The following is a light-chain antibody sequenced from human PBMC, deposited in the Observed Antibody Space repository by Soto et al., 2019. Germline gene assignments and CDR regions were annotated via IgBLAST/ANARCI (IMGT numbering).Light chain of an antibody. CDR3: QSYDSSLTVV. CDR2: GNI. V-gene: IGLV1-40*01. CDR1: SSNIGAGYD. J-gene: IGLJ2*01. Sequence: QSVLTQPPSVSGAPGQRVTISCTGSSSNIGAGYDVHWYQQVPGTAPKLLIYGNINRPSGVPDRFSGSKSGTSASLAITGLQADDAADYYCQSYDSSLTVVFGGGTNLTVL.